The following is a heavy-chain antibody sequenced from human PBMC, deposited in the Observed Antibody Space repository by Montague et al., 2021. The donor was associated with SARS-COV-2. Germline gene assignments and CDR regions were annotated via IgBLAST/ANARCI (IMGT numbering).Heavy chain of an antibody. J-gene: IGHJ6*02. CDR2: TYYRSKWYN. CDR3: ARVGRQQLVRLSGMDV. Sequence: CAISGDSVSRNSAAWNWIRQSPSRGLEWLGRTYYRSKWYNDYALSVKSRITINPDTSKNQFSLQLNSVTAADTAVYYCARVGRQQLVRLSGMDVWGQGTTVTVSS. V-gene: IGHV6-1*01. CDR1: GDSVSRNSAA. D-gene: IGHD6-13*01.